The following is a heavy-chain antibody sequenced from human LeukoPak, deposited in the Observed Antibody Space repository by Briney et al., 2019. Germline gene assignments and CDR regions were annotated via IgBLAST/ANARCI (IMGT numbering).Heavy chain of an antibody. CDR1: GGSIGSGGYS. CDR3: ARGIAVAGTRWFDP. J-gene: IGHJ5*02. CDR2: IYHSGST. D-gene: IGHD6-19*01. Sequence: SQTLSLTCAVSGGSIGSGGYSWSWIRQPPGKGLEWIGYIYHSGSTYYNPSLKSRVTISVDRSKNQFSLKLSSVTAADTAVYYCARGIAVAGTRWFDPWGQGTLVTVSS. V-gene: IGHV4-30-2*01.